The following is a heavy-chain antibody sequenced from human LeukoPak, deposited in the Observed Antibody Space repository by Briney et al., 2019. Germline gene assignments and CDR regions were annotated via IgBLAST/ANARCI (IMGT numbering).Heavy chain of an antibody. D-gene: IGHD2-15*01. V-gene: IGHV4-30-4*07. Sequence: SETLSLTCAVSGGSISSGGYSWSWIRQPPGKGLEWIGYVYNSGSAYHNPSLKSRVTISVDTSKNQFSLKLSSVTAADTAVYYCARDRPRGYCSGGSCGPYNWFDPWGQGTLVTVSS. CDR3: ARDRPRGYCSGGSCGPYNWFDP. CDR1: GGSISSGGYS. CDR2: VYNSGSA. J-gene: IGHJ5*02.